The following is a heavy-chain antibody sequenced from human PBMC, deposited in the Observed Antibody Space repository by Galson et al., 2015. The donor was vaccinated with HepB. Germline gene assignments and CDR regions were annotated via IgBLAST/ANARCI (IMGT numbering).Heavy chain of an antibody. CDR1: GDSVSSRSAA. CDR2: TYYRSKWYY. D-gene: IGHD6-19*01. CDR3: ARELTTAVAGDFDY. J-gene: IGHJ4*02. Sequence: CAISGDSVSSRSAAWNWIRQSPSRGLEWLGRTYYRSKWYYDYAVSVKTRITINPDTSKNQFSLQLNSVTPEDTAVYYCARELTTAVAGDFDYWGQGTLVTVSS. V-gene: IGHV6-1*01.